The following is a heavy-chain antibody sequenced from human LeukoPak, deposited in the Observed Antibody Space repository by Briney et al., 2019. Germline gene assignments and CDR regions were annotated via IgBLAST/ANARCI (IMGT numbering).Heavy chain of an antibody. V-gene: IGHV4-61*02. J-gene: IGHJ1*01. CDR2: IYTSGST. CDR3: ASEVPASIDYFQH. CDR1: GGSISSGTYF. Sequence: SETLSLTCTVSGGSISSGTYFWSWIRQPAGKGLEWIGRIYTSGSTNYNPSLKSRVTMSVDTSRNQFSLRLGSVTAADTAVYYCASEVPASIDYFQHWGQGTLVTVSS. D-gene: IGHD2-2*02.